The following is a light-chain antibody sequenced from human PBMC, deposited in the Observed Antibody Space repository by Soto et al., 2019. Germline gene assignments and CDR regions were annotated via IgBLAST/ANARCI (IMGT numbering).Light chain of an antibody. V-gene: IGLV1-44*01. J-gene: IGLJ2*01. CDR3: AAWDDSLNGVV. CDR1: SSNIGSKT. Sequence: QPVLTQPPSASGTPGQRVTISCSGSSSNIGSKTVNWYQQLPGTAPKLLIYSNNQRPSGVPDRFSGSKSGTSASLAISGLQSEGEADYYCAAWDDSLNGVVFGGGTKLTVL. CDR2: SNN.